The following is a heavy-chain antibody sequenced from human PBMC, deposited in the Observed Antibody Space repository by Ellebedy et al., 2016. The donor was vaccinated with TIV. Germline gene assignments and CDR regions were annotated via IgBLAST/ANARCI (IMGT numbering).Heavy chain of an antibody. J-gene: IGHJ4*02. Sequence: SETLSLTXAVYGGSFSGYYWSWIRQPPGKGLEWIGEINHSGSTNYNPSLKSRVTISVDTSKNQFSLKLSSVTAADTAVYYCARDSSYGHQRLNLFDYWGQGTLVTVSS. V-gene: IGHV4-34*01. CDR1: GGSFSGYY. CDR3: ARDSSYGHQRLNLFDY. CDR2: INHSGST. D-gene: IGHD5-18*01.